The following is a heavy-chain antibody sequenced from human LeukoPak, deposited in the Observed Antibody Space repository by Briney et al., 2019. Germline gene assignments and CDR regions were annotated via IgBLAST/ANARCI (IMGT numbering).Heavy chain of an antibody. Sequence: ASVKVSCKASGYTFTSYYMHWVRQAPGQGLEWMGIINLSGGSTSYAQKFQGRVTMTRDTSTSTVYMELSSLRSEDTAVYYCARVSSGQYCGGDCYSDYWGQGTLVTVSS. CDR3: ARVSSGQYCGGDCYSDY. CDR1: GYTFTSYY. D-gene: IGHD2-21*02. J-gene: IGHJ4*02. CDR2: INLSGGST. V-gene: IGHV1-46*01.